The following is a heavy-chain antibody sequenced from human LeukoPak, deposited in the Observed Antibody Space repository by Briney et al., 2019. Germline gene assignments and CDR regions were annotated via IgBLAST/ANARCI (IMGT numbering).Heavy chain of an antibody. CDR2: INPSGGST. CDR1: GYTFTSYY. CDR3: ASDWRDYDILTGYGGYGMDV. V-gene: IGHV1-46*01. D-gene: IGHD3-9*01. Sequence: ASVKVSCKASGYTFTSYYMHWVRQAPGQGLEWMGIINPSGGSTSYAQKFQGRVTMTRDTSTSTVYMELSSLRSEDTAVYYCASDWRDYDILTGYGGYGMDVWGQGTTVTVSS. J-gene: IGHJ6*02.